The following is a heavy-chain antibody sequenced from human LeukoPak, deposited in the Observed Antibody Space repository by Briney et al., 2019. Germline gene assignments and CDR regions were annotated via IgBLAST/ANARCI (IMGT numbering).Heavy chain of an antibody. J-gene: IGHJ4*02. CDR2: ISGSGGST. Sequence: GSLRLSCAASGFTFSSYAMSWVRQAPGKGLEWVSAISGSGGSTYYADSVKGRFTIPRDNSKNTLYLQMNSLRAEDTAVYYCAKDLKPRGVTPRTLDYWGQGTLVTVSS. V-gene: IGHV3-23*01. D-gene: IGHD4-23*01. CDR3: AKDLKPRGVTPRTLDY. CDR1: GFTFSSYA.